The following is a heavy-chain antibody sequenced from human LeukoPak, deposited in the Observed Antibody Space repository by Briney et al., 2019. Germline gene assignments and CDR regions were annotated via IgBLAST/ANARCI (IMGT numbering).Heavy chain of an antibody. J-gene: IGHJ6*03. CDR3: ALVGATTSLDYYYYYMDV. CDR1: GYTFTGYY. CDR2: INPNSGGT. V-gene: IGHV1-2*02. Sequence: ASVKVSCKASGYTFTGYYMHWVRQAPGQGLEWMGWINPNSGGTNYAQKFQGRVTMTRDTSISTAYMELSRLRSDDTAVYYCALVGATTSLDYYYYYMDVWGKGTTVTVSS. D-gene: IGHD1-26*01.